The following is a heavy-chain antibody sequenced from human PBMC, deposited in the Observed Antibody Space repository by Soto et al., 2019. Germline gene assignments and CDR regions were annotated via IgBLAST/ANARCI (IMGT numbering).Heavy chain of an antibody. Sequence: GGSLRLSCAASGFTFSSYGMHWVRQAPGKGLEWVAVISYDGSNKYYADSVKGRFTISRDNSKNTLYLQMNSLRAEDTAVYYCAKDYDDSSTIDYWGQGTLVTVS. V-gene: IGHV3-30*18. D-gene: IGHD3-22*01. CDR3: AKDYDDSSTIDY. CDR1: GFTFSSYG. J-gene: IGHJ4*02. CDR2: ISYDGSNK.